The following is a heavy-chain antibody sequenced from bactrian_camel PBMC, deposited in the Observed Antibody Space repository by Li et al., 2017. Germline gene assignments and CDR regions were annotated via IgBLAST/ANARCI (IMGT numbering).Heavy chain of an antibody. V-gene: IGHV3-2*01. Sequence: HVQLVESGGGLVQPGGSLRLSCAASGFTFSSYYMSWVRQAPGKGLEWVSSIYTHGGRTYYASSVKGRFTISRDDGVSTVYLGMNSLKSEDTALYYCTTSFLGRDYGLGFDNWGRGTQVTVS. D-gene: IGHD5*01. CDR1: GFTFSSYY. CDR3: TTSFLGRDYGLGFDN. CDR2: IYTHGGRT. J-gene: IGHJ4*01.